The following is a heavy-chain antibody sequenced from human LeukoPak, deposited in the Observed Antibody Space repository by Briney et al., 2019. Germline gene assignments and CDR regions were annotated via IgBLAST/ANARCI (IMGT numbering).Heavy chain of an antibody. CDR2: ISYDGSNK. J-gene: IGHJ3*02. V-gene: IGHV3-30-3*01. Sequence: PGGSLRLSCAASGFTFSSYAMHWVRQAPGKGLEWVAVISYDGSNKYYADSVKGRFTISRDNSKNTRYLQINSLRAEDTAVYYCARLKVAFDIWGQGTMVTVSS. CDR1: GFTFSSYA. CDR3: ARLKVAFDI.